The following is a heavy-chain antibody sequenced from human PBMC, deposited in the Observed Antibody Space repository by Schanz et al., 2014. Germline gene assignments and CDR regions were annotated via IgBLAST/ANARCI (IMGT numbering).Heavy chain of an antibody. CDR1: GFAFSSFA. D-gene: IGHD3-10*01. CDR3: AKQHIVRGVIYLNWFDS. V-gene: IGHV3-21*01. J-gene: IGHJ5*01. Sequence: EVQLMESGGGLVKPGGSLRLSCVASGFAFSSFAMTWVRQAPGRGLEWVSYVSRSTPDIYYADSVKGRFTISRDNAKNSLFLQMNSLRAEDTAVYYCAKQHIVRGVIYLNWFDSWGQGTLVTVSS. CDR2: VSRSTPDI.